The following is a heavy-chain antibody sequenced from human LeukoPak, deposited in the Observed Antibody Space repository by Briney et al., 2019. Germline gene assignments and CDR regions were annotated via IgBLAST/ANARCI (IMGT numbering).Heavy chain of an antibody. CDR2: ISSNSGNI. CDR3: ARTTTYYDFWSGYYTAYYYYGMDV. Sequence: PGGSLRLSCAGSGFNFDDYDMHWVRHPPGKGLEWVSSISSNSGNIAYADSVKGRFTISRDNARNSLYLQMNSLRAEDTAVYYCARTTTYYDFWSGYYTAYYYYGMDVWGQGTTVTVSS. J-gene: IGHJ6*02. D-gene: IGHD3-3*01. CDR1: GFNFDDYD. V-gene: IGHV3-9*01.